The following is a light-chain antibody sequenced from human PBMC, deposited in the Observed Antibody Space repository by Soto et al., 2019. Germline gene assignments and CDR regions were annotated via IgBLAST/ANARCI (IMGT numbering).Light chain of an antibody. CDR1: QSVSSN. CDR3: QQYNNWPQLT. Sequence: EIVMTQSPATLSVSPGERATLSCRASQSVSSNLAWYQQKPGQAPRPLIYGASTRATGIPARFSGSGSGTEFTRTISSLQSEDFAVYYCQQYNNWPQLTFGGGTKVEIK. V-gene: IGKV3-15*01. CDR2: GAS. J-gene: IGKJ4*01.